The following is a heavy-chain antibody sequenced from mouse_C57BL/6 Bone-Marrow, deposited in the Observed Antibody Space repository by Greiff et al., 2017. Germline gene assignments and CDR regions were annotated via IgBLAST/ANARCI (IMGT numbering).Heavy chain of an antibody. J-gene: IGHJ3*01. CDR3: ARGEDYDYDWFAY. CDR1: GYTFTDYY. V-gene: IGHV1-75*01. CDR2: IFPGSGST. D-gene: IGHD2-4*01. Sequence: VQLQESGPELVKPGASVKISCKASGYTFTDYYINWVKQRPGQGLEWIGWIFPGSGSTYYNEKFKGKATLTVDKSSSTAYMLLSSLTSEDSAVYFCARGEDYDYDWFAYWGQGTLVTVSA.